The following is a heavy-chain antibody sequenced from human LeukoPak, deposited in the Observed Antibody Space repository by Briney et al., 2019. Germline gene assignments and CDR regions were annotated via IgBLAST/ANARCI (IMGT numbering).Heavy chain of an antibody. CDR3: NADSGDPAFDI. CDR2: IRYDGRNK. CDR1: GFTFSTYG. Sequence: GGSLRLSCAASGFTFSTYGMHWVRQAPGKGLEWVAFIRYDGRNKYYADSVKGRFTISRDNSKNTLCLQMNSLRAEDTAVYYCNADSGDPAFDIWGQGTMVNVSS. D-gene: IGHD2-15*01. J-gene: IGHJ3*02. V-gene: IGHV3-30*02.